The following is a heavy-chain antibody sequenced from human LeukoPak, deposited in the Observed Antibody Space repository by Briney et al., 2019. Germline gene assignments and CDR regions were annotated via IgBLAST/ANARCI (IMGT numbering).Heavy chain of an antibody. J-gene: IGHJ4*02. D-gene: IGHD1-26*01. CDR2: INTDGSST. CDR3: ARAGGARKWEFFMAFDY. Sequence: GGSLRLSCEASRLSFSSYWMHWVRQAPGKGLVRVSRINTDGSSTSYAESVKGRFTISRDSAKNTLYLQMNSLRAEDTAVYYCARAGGARKWEFFMAFDYWGQGTLVTVSS. CDR1: RLSFSSYW. V-gene: IGHV3-74*01.